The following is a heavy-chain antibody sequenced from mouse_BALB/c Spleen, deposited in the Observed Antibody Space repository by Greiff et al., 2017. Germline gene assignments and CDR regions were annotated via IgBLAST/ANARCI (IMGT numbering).Heavy chain of an antibody. CDR3: ARDGAWFAY. CDR1: GFSLTSYG. D-gene: IGHD1-2*01. CDR2: IWSGGST. V-gene: IGHV2-2*02. Sequence: VKLMESGPGLVQPSQSLSITCTVSGFSLTSYGVHWVRQSPGKGLEWLGVIWSGGSTDYNAAFISRLSISKDNSTSHVFLKMNSLQANDTAIYYCARDGAWFAYWGQGTLVTVSA. J-gene: IGHJ3*01.